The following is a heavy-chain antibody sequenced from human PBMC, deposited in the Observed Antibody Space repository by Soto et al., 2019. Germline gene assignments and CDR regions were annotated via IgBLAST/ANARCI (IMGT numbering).Heavy chain of an antibody. CDR3: ARGSPEHQPLAY. J-gene: IGHJ4*02. Sequence: SETLSLTCAVYGGSFSGYYWSWIRQPPGKGLEWIGEINHSGSTNYNPSLKSRVTISVDMSKNQFSLKLSSVTAADTAVYYCARGSPEHQPLAYWGQRTLVPVSS. CDR2: INHSGST. V-gene: IGHV4-34*01. CDR1: GGSFSGYY. D-gene: IGHD2-2*01.